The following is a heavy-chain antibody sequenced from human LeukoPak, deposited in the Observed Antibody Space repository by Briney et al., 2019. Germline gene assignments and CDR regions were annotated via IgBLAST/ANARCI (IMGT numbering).Heavy chain of an antibody. CDR1: GFTFSSYS. D-gene: IGHD1-26*01. CDR2: ISSSSSYI. J-gene: IGHJ6*03. CDR3: ARDPGRYSFSYYMDV. V-gene: IGHV3-21*01. Sequence: SGGSLRLSCAASGFTFSSYSMNWVRQAPGKGLEWVSFISSSSSYIYYADSVKGRFTISRDNAKNSLYLQMNSLRAEDTAVYYCARDPGRYSFSYYMDVWGKGTTVTVSS.